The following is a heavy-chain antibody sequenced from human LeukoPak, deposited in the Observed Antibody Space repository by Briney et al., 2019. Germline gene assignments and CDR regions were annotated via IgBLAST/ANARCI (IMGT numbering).Heavy chain of an antibody. CDR2: VYYSGST. Sequence: SETLSLTCTVSGGSISSYYWSWIRQPPGKGLEWIGYVYYSGSTNYNPSLKSRVTISVDTSKNQFSLKLSSVTAADTAVYYCAREEYCSGGSCFGYWGQGTLVTVSS. J-gene: IGHJ4*02. CDR3: AREEYCSGGSCFGY. D-gene: IGHD2-15*01. CDR1: GGSISSYY. V-gene: IGHV4-59*01.